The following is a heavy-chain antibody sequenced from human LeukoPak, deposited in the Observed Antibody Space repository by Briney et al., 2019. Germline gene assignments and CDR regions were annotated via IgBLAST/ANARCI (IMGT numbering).Heavy chain of an antibody. Sequence: GGSLRLSCAGSGFIFKNYVMTWVRQAPGKGLDWVSSLSATGNITYYADSVKGRFTVSRDNSNGTVFLQMNSLRAEDTAVYYCAKDSHPLSSSSWFFESWGQGTLVTVSS. CDR2: LSATGNIT. CDR1: GFIFKNYV. CDR3: AKDSHPLSSSSWFFES. D-gene: IGHD6-13*01. J-gene: IGHJ4*02. V-gene: IGHV3-23*01.